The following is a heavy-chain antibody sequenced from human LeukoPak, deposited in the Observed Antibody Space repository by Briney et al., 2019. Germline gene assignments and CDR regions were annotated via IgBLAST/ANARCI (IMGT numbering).Heavy chain of an antibody. CDR1: GASMSSYY. Sequence: SETLSLTCTVSGASMSSYYWTWIRQPPGKGLEWIGYIYYSGSTNYNPSLKSRVTTSVDTSKNQFSLKLSSVTAADTAVYYCARDTGTVVDYWGQGTLVTVSS. D-gene: IGHD4-23*01. CDR2: IYYSGST. V-gene: IGHV4-59*01. J-gene: IGHJ4*02. CDR3: ARDTGTVVDY.